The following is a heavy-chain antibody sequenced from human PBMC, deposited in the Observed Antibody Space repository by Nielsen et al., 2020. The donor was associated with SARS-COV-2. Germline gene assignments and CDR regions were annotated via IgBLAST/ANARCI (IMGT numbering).Heavy chain of an antibody. CDR1: GFIFRNYA. CDR2: FGGSGGST. Sequence: GESLKISCAATGFIFRNYAMSWVRQAPGKRLEWVSTFGGSGGSTYYADSVKGRFTISRDNSKNTLYLQMNSLRAEDTAVYYCARSAVIGAQFPNSNFDYWGQGTLVTVSS. J-gene: IGHJ4*02. D-gene: IGHD4-23*01. V-gene: IGHV3-23*01. CDR3: ARSAVIGAQFPNSNFDY.